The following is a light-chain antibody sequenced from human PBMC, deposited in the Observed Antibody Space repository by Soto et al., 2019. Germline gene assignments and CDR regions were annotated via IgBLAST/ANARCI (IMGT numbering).Light chain of an antibody. J-gene: IGLJ1*01. Sequence: QSVLTQSASVSGSPGQSITISCTGTSSDIGAYKFVSWYQQHPGKAPKLIIYEVSNRPSGVSNRFSGSKSGNTASLTISGLQAEDEADYYCCSYTSSSTPYVFGTGTKVTVL. CDR1: SSDIGAYKF. CDR2: EVS. V-gene: IGLV2-14*01. CDR3: CSYTSSSTPYV.